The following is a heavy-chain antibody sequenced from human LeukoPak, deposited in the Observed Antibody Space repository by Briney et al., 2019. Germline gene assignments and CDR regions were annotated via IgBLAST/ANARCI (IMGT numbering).Heavy chain of an antibody. CDR1: GGSISTSSYY. CDR2: IFYSGST. Sequence: SETLSLTCTVSGGSISTSSYYWGWVRQPPGKGLEWIGNIFYSGSTYYSPSLKSRLTISVDTSKNQFSLKLNSVTATDTAVYYCARGANWFDPWGQGTLVTVSS. V-gene: IGHV4-39*07. CDR3: ARGANWFDP. J-gene: IGHJ5*02.